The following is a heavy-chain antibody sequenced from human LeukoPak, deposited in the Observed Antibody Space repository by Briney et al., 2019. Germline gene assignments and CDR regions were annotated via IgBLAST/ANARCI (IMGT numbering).Heavy chain of an antibody. J-gene: IGHJ6*03. V-gene: IGHV3-23*01. D-gene: IGHD6-6*01. CDR1: GFTFTSYA. CDR3: AKEVQLVPGYMDV. Sequence: GGSLRLSCAASGFTFTSYAMSWVRQAPGKGLEWVSAITGSGGTTYYADFVKGRFTISRDNSKNTLYLQMNGLRVEDTAVYYCAKEVQLVPGYMDVWGKGTTVTVSS. CDR2: ITGSGGTT.